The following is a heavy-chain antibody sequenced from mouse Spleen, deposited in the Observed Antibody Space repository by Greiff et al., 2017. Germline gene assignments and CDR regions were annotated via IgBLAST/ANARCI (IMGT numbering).Heavy chain of an antibody. V-gene: IGHV1-53*01. CDR3: ARERGYYDYDGFTWFAY. J-gene: IGHJ3*01. Sequence: VQLQQSGTELVKPGASVKLSCKASGYTFTNYWMHWVKQRPGQGLEWIGNINPSNGGTNYNEKFKNKATLTVDKSSSTAYMQLSSLTSEDSAVYYCARERGYYDYDGFTWFAYWGQGTLVTVSA. CDR1: GYTFTNYW. CDR2: INPSNGGT. D-gene: IGHD2-4*01.